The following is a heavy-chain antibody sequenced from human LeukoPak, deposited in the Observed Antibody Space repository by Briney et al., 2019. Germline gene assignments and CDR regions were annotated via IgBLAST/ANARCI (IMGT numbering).Heavy chain of an antibody. V-gene: IGHV3-53*01. CDR3: ARDLYYYDSSGKGGFDY. D-gene: IGHD3-22*01. CDR2: IYSGGNT. Sequence: GGSLRLSCAASGFTVSSNYMSWVRQAPGKGLEWVSVIYSGGNTYYADSVKGRFTISRGNSKNTLYLQMNSLRAEDTAVYYCARDLYYYDSSGKGGFDYWGQGTLVTVSS. J-gene: IGHJ4*02. CDR1: GFTVSSNY.